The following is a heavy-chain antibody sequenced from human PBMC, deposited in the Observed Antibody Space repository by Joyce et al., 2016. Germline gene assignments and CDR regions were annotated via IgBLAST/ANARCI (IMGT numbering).Heavy chain of an antibody. Sequence: QVQLVESGGGVVQPGRSLGLSCAASGFTFSSYGIHWVRQAPGQGLEWVAVVSGGGNTKYYADSVKGRFTISRDNSKNTLHLQMNSLRPEDTAVYFCAKEGYSSKWSFDSWGQGTSITVSS. CDR1: GFTFSSYG. CDR2: VSGGGNTK. D-gene: IGHD6-13*01. J-gene: IGHJ4*02. V-gene: IGHV3-30*18. CDR3: AKEGYSSKWSFDS.